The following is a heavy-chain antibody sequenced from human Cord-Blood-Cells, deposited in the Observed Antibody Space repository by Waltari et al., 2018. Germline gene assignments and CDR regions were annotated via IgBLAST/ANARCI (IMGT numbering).Heavy chain of an antibody. CDR2: IYSGGST. J-gene: IGHJ4*02. D-gene: IGHD1-26*01. CDR1: GFTVSSNY. V-gene: IGHV3-53*01. CDR3: AREFYSGSYYFDY. Sequence: CAASGFTVSSNYMSWVRQAPGKGLEWVSVIYSGGSTYYADSVKGRFTISRDNSKNTLYLQMNSLRAEDTAVYYCAREFYSGSYYFDYWGQGTLVTVSS.